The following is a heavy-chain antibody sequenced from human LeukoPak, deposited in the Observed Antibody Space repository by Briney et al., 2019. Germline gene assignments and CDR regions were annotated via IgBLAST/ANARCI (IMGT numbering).Heavy chain of an antibody. CDR1: GGSISSYY. Sequence: SETLSLTCTVSGGSISSYYWSWIRQPPGKGLEWIGYIYTSGSTNYNPSLKSRVTISVDTSKNQFSLKLSPVTAADTAVYYCARHTRIAAPIDYWGQGTLVTVSS. CDR2: IYTSGST. V-gene: IGHV4-4*09. J-gene: IGHJ4*02. D-gene: IGHD6-6*01. CDR3: ARHTRIAAPIDY.